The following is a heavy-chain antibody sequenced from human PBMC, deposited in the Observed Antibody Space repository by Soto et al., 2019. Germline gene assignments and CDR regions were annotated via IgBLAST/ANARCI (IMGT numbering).Heavy chain of an antibody. J-gene: IGHJ3*02. CDR2: ISVSGGST. V-gene: IGHV3-23*01. D-gene: IGHD2-15*01. CDR3: AKDRDTDIVVVVAASGAFDI. CDR1: GFTFSSYA. Sequence: EVQLLESWGGLVQPGGSLRLSCAASGFTFSSYAMSWVRQAPGKGLVWVSAISVSGGSTYYADSVKGRFTISRDNSKNTLYLQMNSLRAEDTAVYYCAKDRDTDIVVVVAASGAFDIWGQGTMVTVSS.